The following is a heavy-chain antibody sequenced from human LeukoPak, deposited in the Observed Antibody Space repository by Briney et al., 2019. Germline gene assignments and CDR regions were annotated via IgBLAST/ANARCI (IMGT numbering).Heavy chain of an antibody. D-gene: IGHD6-6*01. CDR3: ARVGYSSSSGPYYYYYMDV. Sequence: SETLSLTCAVYGGSFSGYYWSWIRQPPGKGPEWIGYIYYSGSTDYNPSLKSRVTIAVDTSKNQFSLKLSSVTAADTAVYYCARVGYSSSSGPYYYYYMDVWGKGTTVTVSS. V-gene: IGHV4-59*01. CDR2: IYYSGST. J-gene: IGHJ6*03. CDR1: GGSFSGYY.